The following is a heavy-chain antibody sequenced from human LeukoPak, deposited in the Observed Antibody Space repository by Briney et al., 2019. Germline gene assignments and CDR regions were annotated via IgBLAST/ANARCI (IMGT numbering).Heavy chain of an antibody. J-gene: IGHJ4*02. CDR2: INHSGST. Sequence: PSETLSLTCAVYGGSFSGYYWSWIRQPLGKGLEWIGEINHSGSTNYNPSLKSRVTISVDTSKNQLSLKLSSVTAADTAVYYCARQPRFGELDYWGQGTLVTVSS. D-gene: IGHD3-10*01. CDR1: GGSFSGYY. V-gene: IGHV4-34*01. CDR3: ARQPRFGELDY.